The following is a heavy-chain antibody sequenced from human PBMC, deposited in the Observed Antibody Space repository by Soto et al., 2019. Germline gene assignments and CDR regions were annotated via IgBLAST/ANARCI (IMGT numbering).Heavy chain of an antibody. CDR2: IWYDGSNK. CDR3: AREGKQLAPDDYYYGMDV. D-gene: IGHD6-6*01. Sequence: HPGGSLRLSCAASGFTFSSYGMHWVRQAPGKGLEWVAVIWYDGSNKYYADSVKGRFTISRDNSKNTLYLQMNSLRAEDTAVYYCAREGKQLAPDDYYYGMDVWGQGTTVTVSS. V-gene: IGHV3-33*01. CDR1: GFTFSSYG. J-gene: IGHJ6*02.